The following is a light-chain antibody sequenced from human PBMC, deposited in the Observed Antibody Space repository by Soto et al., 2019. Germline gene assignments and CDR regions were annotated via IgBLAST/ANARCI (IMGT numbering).Light chain of an antibody. V-gene: IGKV3-11*01. CDR2: EGS. Sequence: IVLSQSPAAMSLSPGQTATLSCRGRRSVSSYLAWYQQKAGQAPRLLIYEGSNRATGIPTRFSGSGSGTDFTLTISGLEPEDFAVYYCQQRSNWPWTFGQGTKVDIK. J-gene: IGKJ1*01. CDR1: RSVSSY. CDR3: QQRSNWPWT.